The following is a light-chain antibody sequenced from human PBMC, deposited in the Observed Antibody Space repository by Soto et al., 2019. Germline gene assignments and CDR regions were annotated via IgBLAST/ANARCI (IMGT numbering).Light chain of an antibody. CDR3: SSYTSSSTLLYV. J-gene: IGLJ1*01. CDR1: SSDVGGYNY. Sequence: QSALTQPASVSGSPGQSITISCTGTSSDVGGYNYVSWYQQHPGKARKLMIYDVSNRPSGVSNRFSGSKSGNTASLTISGLQAEDEADYYCSSYTSSSTLLYVFGTGTKLTVL. CDR2: DVS. V-gene: IGLV2-14*01.